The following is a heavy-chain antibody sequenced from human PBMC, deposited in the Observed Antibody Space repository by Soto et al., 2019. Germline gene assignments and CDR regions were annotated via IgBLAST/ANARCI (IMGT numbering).Heavy chain of an antibody. V-gene: IGHV3-33*01. CDR2: IWYDGSNK. Sequence: VQLVESGGGVVQPGRSLRLSCAASGFTFSSYGMHWVRQAPGKGLEWVAVIWYDGSNKYYADSVKGRFTISRDNSKNTLYLQMNSLRAEDTAVYYCARDSGFLEWLLLDYWGQGTLVTVSS. J-gene: IGHJ4*02. CDR1: GFTFSSYG. D-gene: IGHD3-3*01. CDR3: ARDSGFLEWLLLDY.